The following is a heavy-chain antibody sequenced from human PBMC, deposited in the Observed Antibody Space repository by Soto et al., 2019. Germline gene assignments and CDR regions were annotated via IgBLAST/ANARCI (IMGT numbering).Heavy chain of an antibody. D-gene: IGHD6-19*01. Sequence: PGESLKISCKGSGYSFTSYWIGWVRQMPGKGLEWMGIIYPGDSDTRYSPSFQGQVTISADKSISTAYLQWSSLKASDTAMYYCARQPLAVAGPFPSPFDYWGQGTLVTVSS. CDR1: GYSFTSYW. CDR2: IYPGDSDT. V-gene: IGHV5-51*01. J-gene: IGHJ4*02. CDR3: ARQPLAVAGPFPSPFDY.